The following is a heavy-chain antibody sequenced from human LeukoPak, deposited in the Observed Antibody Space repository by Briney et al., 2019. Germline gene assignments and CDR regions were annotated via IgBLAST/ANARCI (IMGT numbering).Heavy chain of an antibody. D-gene: IGHD1-1*01. Sequence: PGRSLRLSCAASGFTFSGYGMHWVRQAPGKGLEWVADIWPDGSNKYYADSVKGRFTISRDNSKSTLDLQMNSLRAEDTAVYYCAKDATGPFDYWGQGTLVTVSS. CDR3: AKDATGPFDY. V-gene: IGHV3-33*06. CDR1: GFTFSGYG. CDR2: IWPDGSNK. J-gene: IGHJ4*02.